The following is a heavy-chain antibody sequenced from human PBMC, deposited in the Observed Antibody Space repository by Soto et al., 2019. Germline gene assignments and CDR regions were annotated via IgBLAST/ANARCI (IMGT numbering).Heavy chain of an antibody. CDR2: IYYSGYT. CDR3: ARDSVGSGYD. Sequence: QVQLQESGPGLVKPSETLSLTCTVSGGSMTSYYWSWIRQPPGKRLEWMGYIYYSGYTNYTPSLKSRVTISVDTSKSQFSLEMRSVTAADTAVYYCARDSVGSGYDWGQGTLVTVSS. J-gene: IGHJ4*02. D-gene: IGHD3-22*01. CDR1: GGSMTSYY. V-gene: IGHV4-59*01.